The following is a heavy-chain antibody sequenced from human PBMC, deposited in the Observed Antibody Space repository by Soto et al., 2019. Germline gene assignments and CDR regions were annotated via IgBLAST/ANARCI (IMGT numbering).Heavy chain of an antibody. Sequence: QVQLVQSGAEVKKPGASVKVSCKASGYTFTSYGISWVRQAPGQGLEWMGWISAYNGNTNYAQKLQGRVTMTTDTSTSTAYMEMRSLRSDDTAVYYCAREKHYGDYGTMCPRLYYFDYWGQGTMVTVS. D-gene: IGHD4-17*01. V-gene: IGHV1-18*01. J-gene: IGHJ4*02. CDR1: GYTFTSYG. CDR3: AREKHYGDYGTMCPRLYYFDY. CDR2: ISAYNGNT.